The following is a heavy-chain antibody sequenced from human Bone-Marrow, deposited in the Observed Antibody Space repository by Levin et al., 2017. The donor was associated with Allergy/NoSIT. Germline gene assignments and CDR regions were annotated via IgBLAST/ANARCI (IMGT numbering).Heavy chain of an antibody. D-gene: IGHD6-19*01. CDR1: GGSISSNNYY. CDR2: IYYSGST. Sequence: GSLRLSRTVSGGSISSNNYYWGWIRQPPGKGLEWIATIYYSGSTYYTPSLKSRVTISVDTSKNQFSLKVSSVTAADTAVYYCARHGDSSGWYRFDPWGQGTLVTVSS. V-gene: IGHV4-39*01. CDR3: ARHGDSSGWYRFDP. J-gene: IGHJ5*02.